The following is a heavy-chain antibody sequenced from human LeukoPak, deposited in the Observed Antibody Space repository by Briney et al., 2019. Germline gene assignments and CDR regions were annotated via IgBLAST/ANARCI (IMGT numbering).Heavy chain of an antibody. CDR3: ARGKYYYDSSRYLGDAFDI. J-gene: IGHJ3*02. D-gene: IGHD3-22*01. V-gene: IGHV3-53*01. CDR1: GFTVNSNY. CDR2: IYGGGSS. Sequence: PGGSLRLSCAASGFTVNSNYMSWVRQAPGKGLEWVSVIYGGGSSYYADSVKGRFTISRDNSKNTLFLQMNSLRAEDTAVYYCARGKYYYDSSRYLGDAFDIWGQGTMVTVSS.